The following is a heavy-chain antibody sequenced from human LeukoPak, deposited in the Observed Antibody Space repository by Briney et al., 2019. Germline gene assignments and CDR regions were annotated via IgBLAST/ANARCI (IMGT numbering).Heavy chain of an antibody. CDR3: ARGLWRYQLLSQDY. CDR2: ISAYNGNT. D-gene: IGHD2-2*01. J-gene: IGHJ4*02. CDR1: GYTFTSYG. Sequence: ASVKVSCKASGYTFTSYGISWVRQAPGQGLEWMGWISAYNGNTNYAQKLQGRVTMTTDTSTSTAYMELRSLRADDTAVYYCARGLWRYQLLSQDYWGQGTLVTVSS. V-gene: IGHV1-18*01.